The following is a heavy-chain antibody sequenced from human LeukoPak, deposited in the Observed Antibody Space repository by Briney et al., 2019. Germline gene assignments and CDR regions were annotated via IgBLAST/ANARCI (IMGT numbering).Heavy chain of an antibody. CDR3: AKVKWKLIGYFDY. CDR1: GFTFTSYA. D-gene: IGHD1-20*01. V-gene: IGHV3-23*01. CDR2: LTGDGNT. J-gene: IGHJ4*02. Sequence: PGGSLRLSCAASGFTFTSYAMSWVHQAPGKGLEWVSVLTGDGNTYYADSVKGRFTNSRDDSKNTLFLQMNSLRAEDTAVYFCAKVKWKLIGYFDYWGQGTLVTVSS.